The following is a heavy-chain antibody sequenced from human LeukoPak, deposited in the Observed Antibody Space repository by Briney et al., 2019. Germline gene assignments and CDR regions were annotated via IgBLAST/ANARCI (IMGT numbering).Heavy chain of an antibody. J-gene: IGHJ4*02. V-gene: IGHV1-69*01. CDR3: ARGDYYDSSGYYRFDY. Sequence: SVKVSCKASGGTLSSYAISWVRQAPGQGLEWMGGIIPIFGTANYAQKFQGRVTITADESTSTAYMELSSLRSEDTAVYYCARGDYYDSSGYYRFDYWGQGTLVTVSS. CDR1: GGTLSSYA. CDR2: IIPIFGTA. D-gene: IGHD3-22*01.